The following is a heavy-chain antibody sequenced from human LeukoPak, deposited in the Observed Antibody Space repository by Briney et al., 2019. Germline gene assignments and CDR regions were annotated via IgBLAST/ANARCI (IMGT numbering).Heavy chain of an antibody. J-gene: IGHJ4*02. CDR1: GYTFTSYD. CDR3: AASPGDLSFDY. V-gene: IGHV1-8*01. D-gene: IGHD4-17*01. CDR2: MNPNSGNT. Sequence: ASVKVSCKASGYTFTSYDINWVRQATGQGLEWMGWMNPNSGNTGYAQKFQERVTITRDMPTSTAYMELSSLRSEDTAVYYCAASPGDLSFDYWGQGTLVTVSS.